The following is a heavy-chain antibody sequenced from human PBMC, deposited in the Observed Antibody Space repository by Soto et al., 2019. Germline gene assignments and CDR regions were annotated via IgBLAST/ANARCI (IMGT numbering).Heavy chain of an antibody. V-gene: IGHV3-72*01. CDR3: VRVIKGGTTSFDP. Sequence: EVQVVESGGGLVQPGGSLRLSCVGSGFTFSDHYMDWVRQAPGKGLEWVGRSRDKSKSYTTSYAAPVKDRFTISRDDSKNSLYLQMNSLKTDDTAVYYCVRVIKGGTTSFDPWGQGTLVTVSS. CDR2: SRDKSKSYTT. J-gene: IGHJ5*02. CDR1: GFTFSDHY. D-gene: IGHD1-1*01.